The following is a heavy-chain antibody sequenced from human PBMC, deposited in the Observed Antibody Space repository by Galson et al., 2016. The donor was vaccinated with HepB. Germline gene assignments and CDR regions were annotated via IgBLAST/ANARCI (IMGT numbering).Heavy chain of an antibody. V-gene: IGHV3-30*18. Sequence: SLRLSCAASGFTFSSYGMHWVRQAPGKGLEWVAVISYDRSNKYYVDSVKGRFTISRDNSKNTLYLQMNSLRAEEPPVYYCAKDLGGIAVAGLHGYYSYGMDVWGKGTTVTVSS. CDR3: AKDLGGIAVAGLHGYYSYGMDV. CDR1: GFTFSSYG. D-gene: IGHD6-19*01. CDR2: ISYDRSNK. J-gene: IGHJ6*04.